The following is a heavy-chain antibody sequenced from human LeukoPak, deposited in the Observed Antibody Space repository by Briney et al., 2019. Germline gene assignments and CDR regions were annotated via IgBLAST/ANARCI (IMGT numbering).Heavy chain of an antibody. Sequence: KASETLSLTCSVSGDAITSGDDYCNWIGQSPGKGLQWIGYIFFTGSTYYNPSLGSRFTISLDAPKNQFSLRLNSVTAADTAVYYCARGDCTVLAGSPFDLWGRGTLVTVSS. J-gene: IGHJ4*02. V-gene: IGHV4-30-4*01. CDR3: ARGDCTVLAGSPFDL. CDR2: IFFTGST. D-gene: IGHD6-19*01. CDR1: GDAITSGDDY.